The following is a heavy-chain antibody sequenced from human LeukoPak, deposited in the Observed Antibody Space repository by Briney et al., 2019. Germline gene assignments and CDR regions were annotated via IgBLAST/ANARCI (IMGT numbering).Heavy chain of an antibody. CDR3: ARQVGRGSWSLDY. V-gene: IGHV4-59*05. CDR2: IYNSGST. Sequence: PGGSLRLSCAASGFTFSSYSMNWIRQPPGRGLEWIGSIYNSGSTYYNPSLKSRVTISVDTSNNQFSLKLISVTAADTAVYYCARQVGRGSWSLDYWGQGTLATVSS. D-gene: IGHD6-13*01. J-gene: IGHJ4*02. CDR1: GFTFSSYS.